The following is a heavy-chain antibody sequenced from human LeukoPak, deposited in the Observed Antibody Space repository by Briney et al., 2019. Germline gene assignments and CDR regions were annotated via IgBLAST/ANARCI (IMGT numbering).Heavy chain of an antibody. Sequence: GGSLRLSCAASGFTFSSYGMHWVRQAPGKGLEWVADIWYDGSKKYYADSVKGRFTISRDNSKNTLYLQMNSLRAEDTAVYYCARGGMVRAVMNYFDYWGQGTLVTVSS. V-gene: IGHV3-33*01. J-gene: IGHJ4*02. D-gene: IGHD3-10*01. CDR2: IWYDGSKK. CDR3: ARGGMVRAVMNYFDY. CDR1: GFTFSSYG.